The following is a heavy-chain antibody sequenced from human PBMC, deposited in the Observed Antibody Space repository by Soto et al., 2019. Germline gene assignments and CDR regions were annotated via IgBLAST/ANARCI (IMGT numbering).Heavy chain of an antibody. J-gene: IGHJ4*02. Sequence: QLQLQETGPGLVKPSETLSLTCTVSGASIKSRNYFWGWIRQPPGKGLEFVGSIHSSGGTYYIPSLKSRVTVSVDLSNSHFSLSLKSLTATDTAVYYCGRLAEAATGHTDFDFWGQGTLVTVSS. D-gene: IGHD2-15*01. CDR2: IHSSGGT. CDR1: GASIKSRNYF. CDR3: GRLAEAATGHTDFDF. V-gene: IGHV4-39*02.